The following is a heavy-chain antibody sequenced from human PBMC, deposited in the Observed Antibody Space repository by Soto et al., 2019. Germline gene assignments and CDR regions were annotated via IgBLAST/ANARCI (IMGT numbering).Heavy chain of an antibody. J-gene: IGHJ4*02. CDR3: TRRPPDTAIDY. CDR1: GFTFSGSA. Sequence: PGGSLRLFCAASGFTFSGSAMHWVRQASGKGLEWVGRIRSKANSYATAYAASVKGRFTISRDDSKNTAYLQMNSLKTEDTAVYYCTRRPPDTAIDYWGQGTLVTVSS. V-gene: IGHV3-73*01. CDR2: IRSKANSYAT. D-gene: IGHD5-18*01.